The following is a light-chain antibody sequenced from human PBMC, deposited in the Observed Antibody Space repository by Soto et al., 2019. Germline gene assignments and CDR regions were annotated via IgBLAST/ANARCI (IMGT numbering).Light chain of an antibody. CDR2: SNN. CDR3: ASWDDSLNGVV. V-gene: IGLV1-44*01. CDR1: SSNIGVNT. Sequence: QSVVTQPPSASGTPGQGVTISCSGSSSNIGVNTVNWYQQLPGTTPKHLIYSNNLRPSGVPDRFSGSKSGTSASLAISGLQSEDEADYHCASWDDSLNGVVFGGGTKLTVL. J-gene: IGLJ2*01.